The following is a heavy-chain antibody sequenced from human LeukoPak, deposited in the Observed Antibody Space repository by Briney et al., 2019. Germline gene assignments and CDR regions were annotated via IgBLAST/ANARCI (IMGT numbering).Heavy chain of an antibody. V-gene: IGHV1-2*02. CDR1: AYTFTDYY. J-gene: IGHJ3*02. CDR3: ARERHPAADEDFDI. Sequence: ASVKVSCKASAYTFTDYYMDWVRQAPGHGLEWMGWINPKSGGTNYAQEFQGRVTMSRDTSISTAYMELNRLTADDTAVYYCARERHPAADEDFDIWGQGTMVTVSS. D-gene: IGHD2-2*01. CDR2: INPKSGGT.